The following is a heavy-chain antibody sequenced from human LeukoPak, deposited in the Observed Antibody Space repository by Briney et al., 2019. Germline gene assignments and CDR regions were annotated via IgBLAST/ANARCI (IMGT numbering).Heavy chain of an antibody. V-gene: IGHV3-23*01. CDR3: ARDGGDGYNC. D-gene: IGHD5-24*01. J-gene: IGHJ4*02. Sequence: GGSLRLSCAASGFTFSSYSMNWVRQAPGKGLEWVSLISFSGDNTYYTDSVKGRFTISRDNSKDTLYLQMNSLRDEDTAVYYCARDGGDGYNCWGQGTLVTVSS. CDR1: GFTFSSYS. CDR2: ISFSGDNT.